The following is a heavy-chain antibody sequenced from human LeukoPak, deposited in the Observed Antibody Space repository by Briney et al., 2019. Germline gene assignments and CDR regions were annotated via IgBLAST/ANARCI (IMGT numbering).Heavy chain of an antibody. J-gene: IGHJ4*02. CDR1: GGSISSYY. V-gene: IGHV4-59*01. Sequence: SETLSLTCTVSGGSISSYYWSWIRHPPGKGLEWIGYIYCSGSTNYKPSLKSRVTISVDTSKNQFSLKLSSVTAADTAVYYCATGYYFDYWGQGTLVTVSS. D-gene: IGHD3-9*01. CDR3: ATGYYFDY. CDR2: IYCSGST.